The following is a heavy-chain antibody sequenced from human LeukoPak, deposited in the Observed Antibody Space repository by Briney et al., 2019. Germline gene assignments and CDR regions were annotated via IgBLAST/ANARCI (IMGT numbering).Heavy chain of an antibody. CDR1: GFTFSNYA. CDR2: ISGSGENT. V-gene: IGHV3-23*01. Sequence: PGGSLRLSCAGSGFTFSNYAMSWVRQAPGKGLEWVSSISGSGENTYNAASVKGRFTISRDNSKNTLYLQMNSLRAEDTAVYYCAKDRSCTNDICHGDFDYWGQGTLVTVSS. CDR3: AKDRSCTNDICHGDFDY. D-gene: IGHD2-8*01. J-gene: IGHJ4*02.